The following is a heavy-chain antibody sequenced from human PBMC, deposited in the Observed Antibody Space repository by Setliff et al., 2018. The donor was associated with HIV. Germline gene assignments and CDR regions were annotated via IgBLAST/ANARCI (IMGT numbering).Heavy chain of an antibody. V-gene: IGHV1-3*01. J-gene: IGHJ4*02. CDR1: GYTFTSYT. CDR3: AKGQGPVDY. Sequence: ASVKVSCKSSGYTFTSYTMHWVRQAPGQRLEWMGRINAGNGNTKYSQKFQGRVTMTTDTTTSTAYMELRSLRSDDTAVYYCAKGQGPVDYWGQGTLVTVSS. CDR2: INAGNGNT.